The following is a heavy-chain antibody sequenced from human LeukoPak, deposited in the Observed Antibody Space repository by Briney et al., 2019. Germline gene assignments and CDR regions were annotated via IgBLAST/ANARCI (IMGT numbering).Heavy chain of an antibody. V-gene: IGHV1-58*02. CDR3: AADPNFWSGYYEETQFDP. CDR2: IVVGSGNT. Sequence: GTSVKVSCKASGFTLTSSAMQWVRQARGQRLEWIGWIVVGSGNTNYAQKFQERVTITRDMSTSTAYMELSSLRSEDTAVYYCAADPNFWSGYYEETQFDPWGQGTLVTVSS. D-gene: IGHD3-3*01. CDR1: GFTLTSSA. J-gene: IGHJ5*02.